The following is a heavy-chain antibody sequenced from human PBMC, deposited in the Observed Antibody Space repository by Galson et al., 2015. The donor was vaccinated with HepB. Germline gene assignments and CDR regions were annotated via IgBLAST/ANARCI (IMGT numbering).Heavy chain of an antibody. V-gene: IGHV1-69*13. CDR3: ARANTPIITMVPGVELYYFDY. CDR2: IIPIFGTA. CDR1: GGTFSSYA. Sequence: SVKVSCKASGGTFSSYAISWVRQAPGQGLEWMGGIIPIFGTANYAQKFQGRVTITADESTSTAYMELSSLRSEDTAVYYCARANTPIITMVPGVELYYFDYWGQGTLVTVSS. J-gene: IGHJ4*02. D-gene: IGHD3-10*01.